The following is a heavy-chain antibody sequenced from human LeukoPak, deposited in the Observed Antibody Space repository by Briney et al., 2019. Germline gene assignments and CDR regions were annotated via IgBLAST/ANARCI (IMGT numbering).Heavy chain of an antibody. CDR2: IYSGGST. J-gene: IGHJ6*02. Sequence: GGSLRLSCAASGFTFSSYSMNWVRQAPGKGLEWVSVIYSGGSTHYADSVKGRFTISRDNSKNTLSLQMNSLRAEDSAVYYCARDLNYYGSGPYGLDVWGQGTTVTVSS. CDR3: ARDLNYYGSGPYGLDV. CDR1: GFTFSSYS. V-gene: IGHV3-66*01. D-gene: IGHD3-10*01.